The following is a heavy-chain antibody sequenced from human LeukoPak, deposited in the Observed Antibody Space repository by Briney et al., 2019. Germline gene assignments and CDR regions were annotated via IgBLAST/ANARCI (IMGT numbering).Heavy chain of an antibody. D-gene: IGHD2-15*01. J-gene: IGHJ3*02. CDR3: AWGGYCSGGSCYLAFDI. Sequence: ASVKVSCKASGGTFSSYAISWVRQAPGQGLEWMGGIIPIFGTANYAQKFQGRVTITADESTSTAYMELSSLRSEDTAVYYCAWGGYCSGGSCYLAFDIWGQGTMVTVPS. V-gene: IGHV1-69*13. CDR2: IIPIFGTA. CDR1: GGTFSSYA.